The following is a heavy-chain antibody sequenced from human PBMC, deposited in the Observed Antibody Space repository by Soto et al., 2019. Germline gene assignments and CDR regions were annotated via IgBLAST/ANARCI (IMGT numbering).Heavy chain of an antibody. Sequence: PGGSLRLSCAASGFTFSSYGMHWVRQAPGKGLEWVAVISYDGSNKYYADSVKGRFTISRDNSKNTLYLQMNSLRAEDTAVYYCAKARSGWYKGDFDYWGQGTLVTVSS. CDR3: AKARSGWYKGDFDY. D-gene: IGHD6-19*01. V-gene: IGHV3-30*18. J-gene: IGHJ4*02. CDR2: ISYDGSNK. CDR1: GFTFSSYG.